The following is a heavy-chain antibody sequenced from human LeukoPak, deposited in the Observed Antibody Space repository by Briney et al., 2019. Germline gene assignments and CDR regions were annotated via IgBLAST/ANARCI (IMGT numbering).Heavy chain of an antibody. D-gene: IGHD2-2*01. J-gene: IGHJ6*02. CDR1: GFTFSSYA. V-gene: IGHV3-30-3*01. Sequence: GRSLRLSCAASGFTFSSYAMHWVRQAPGKGLEWVAVISYDGSNKYYADSEKGRFTISRDNSKNTLYLQMNSLRAEDTAVYYCARDFTSHWGYYYYYYGMDVWGQGTTVTVSS. CDR3: ARDFTSHWGYYYYYYGMDV. CDR2: ISYDGSNK.